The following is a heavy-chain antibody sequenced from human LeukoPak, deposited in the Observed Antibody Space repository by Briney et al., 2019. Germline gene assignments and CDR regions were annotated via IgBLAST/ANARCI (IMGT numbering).Heavy chain of an antibody. D-gene: IGHD6-13*01. CDR2: ISSSGSYI. J-gene: IGHJ4*02. CDR1: GFTFSSYS. Sequence: GGSLRLSCAASGFTFSSYSMNWVRQAPGKGLEWVSSISSSGSYIYYADSMQGRFTISRDNAKNSLYLQMNSLRAEDTAVYYCARKEYSSSWYGIDYWGQGTLVTVSS. CDR3: ARKEYSSSWYGIDY. V-gene: IGHV3-21*01.